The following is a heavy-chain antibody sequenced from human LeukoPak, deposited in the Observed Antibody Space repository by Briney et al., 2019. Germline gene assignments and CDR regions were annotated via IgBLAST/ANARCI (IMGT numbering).Heavy chain of an antibody. CDR2: ISAYNGNT. V-gene: IGHV1-18*01. CDR1: GYTFTSYG. J-gene: IGHJ5*02. CDR3: ARGAPQDSYDNWFDP. D-gene: IGHD5-18*01. Sequence: WASLTLSCKASGYTFTSYGISWVRQAPGQGLEWMGWISAYNGNTNYAQTLQGRVTMTTDTSTSTAYMELRSLRSDDTAVDYCARGAPQDSYDNWFDPWGQGTLVTVSS.